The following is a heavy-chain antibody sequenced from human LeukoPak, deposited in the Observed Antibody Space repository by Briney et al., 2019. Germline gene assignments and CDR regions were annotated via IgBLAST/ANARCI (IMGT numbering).Heavy chain of an antibody. J-gene: IGHJ4*02. CDR3: AKDQIYCGGDCQYDY. Sequence: GGSLRLSCAASGFTFDDDAMHWVRQAPGKGLEWVSLVSGDGGSTYYADSVKGRFTISRENSKNSLYLQMNRLRTEDTALYYCAKDQIYCGGDCQYDYWGQGTLVSLSS. CDR2: VSGDGGST. V-gene: IGHV3-43*02. D-gene: IGHD2-21*02. CDR1: GFTFDDDA.